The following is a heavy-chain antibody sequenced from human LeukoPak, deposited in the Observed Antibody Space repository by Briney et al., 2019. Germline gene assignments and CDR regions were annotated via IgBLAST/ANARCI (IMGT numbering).Heavy chain of an antibody. V-gene: IGHV1-69*13. CDR2: IIPIFGTA. CDR1: GGTFSSYA. CDR3: ARGGDYNWNSRALDY. Sequence: ASVKVSCKASGGTFSSYAISWVRQAPGQGLEWMGGIIPIFGTANYAQKFQGRATITADESTSTAYMELSSLRSEDTAVYYCARGGDYNWNSRALDYWGQGTLVTVSS. D-gene: IGHD1-7*01. J-gene: IGHJ4*02.